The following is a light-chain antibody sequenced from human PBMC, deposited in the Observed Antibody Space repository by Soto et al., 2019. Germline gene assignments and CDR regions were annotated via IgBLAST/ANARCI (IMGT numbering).Light chain of an antibody. J-gene: IGLJ1*01. CDR3: AAWDASLNGYV. CDR2: SNY. Sequence: QSVLTQPPSASGTPGQRVTISCSGSNSNIGSKTVNWYQQLPGTAPKLLIYSNYQRPSGVPDRFSGSKSGTSASLAISGLQSEDEADYYCAAWDASLNGYVFGTGTKLTVL. CDR1: NSNIGSKT. V-gene: IGLV1-44*01.